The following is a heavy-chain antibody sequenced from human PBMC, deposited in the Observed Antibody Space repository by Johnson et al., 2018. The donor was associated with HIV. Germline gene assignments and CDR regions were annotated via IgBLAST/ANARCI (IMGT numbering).Heavy chain of an antibody. CDR3: TRDLSSIVVVPAAAI. CDR2: IRSKAYGGTT. J-gene: IGHJ3*02. D-gene: IGHD2-2*01. CDR1: GFTFGDYA. V-gene: IGHV3-49*03. Sequence: VQLVESGRGVVQPGRSQRFSCPGSGFTFGDYAMSWFRQAPGKGLEWVGFIRSKAYGGTTEYAASVKGRFTISRDDSKSNAYLQMNSLKTEDTAVYYCTRDLSSIVVVPAAAIWGQGTMVTVSS.